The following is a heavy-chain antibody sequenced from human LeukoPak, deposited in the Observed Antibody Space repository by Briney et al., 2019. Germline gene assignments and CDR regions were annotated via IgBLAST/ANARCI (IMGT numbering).Heavy chain of an antibody. V-gene: IGHV3-30*02. J-gene: IGHJ4*02. CDR3: AKEGRRYFDY. CDR2: IRYDGSNK. Sequence: PGGSLRLSCAASGFTFSSYGMHWVRQAPGKGLEWVAFIRYDGSNKYYADSVKGRFTISRDNSKNTLYLQMNSLRAEDTAVYYCAKEGRRYFDYWGQGNLVTVST. CDR1: GFTFSSYG.